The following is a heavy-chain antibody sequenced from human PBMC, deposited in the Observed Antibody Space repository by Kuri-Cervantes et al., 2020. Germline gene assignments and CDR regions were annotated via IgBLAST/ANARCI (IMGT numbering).Heavy chain of an antibody. J-gene: IGHJ4*02. V-gene: IGHV4-39*07. CDR2: INHSGST. CDR3: AREASCSGGSCYCDY. Sequence: SETLSLTCTVSGGSISSSSYYWGWIRQPPGKGLEWIGEINHSGSTNYNPSLKSRVAISVDTSKSQFSLKLSSVTAADTAVYYCAREASCSGGSCYCDYWGQGTLVTVSS. D-gene: IGHD2-15*01. CDR1: GGSISSSSYY.